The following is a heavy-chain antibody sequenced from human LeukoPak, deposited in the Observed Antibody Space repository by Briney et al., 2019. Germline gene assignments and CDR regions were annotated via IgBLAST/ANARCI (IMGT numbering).Heavy chain of an antibody. CDR2: INPNSGGT. J-gene: IGHJ6*02. V-gene: IGHV1-2*04. CDR1: GYTLTELS. Sequence: VASVKVSCKVSGYTLTELSMHWVRQAPGQGLEWMGWINPNSGGTNYAQKFQGWVTMTRDTSISTAYMELSRLRSDDTAVYYCARDHVTGAGSYYGMDVWGQGTTVTVSS. D-gene: IGHD3-10*01. CDR3: ARDHVTGAGSYYGMDV.